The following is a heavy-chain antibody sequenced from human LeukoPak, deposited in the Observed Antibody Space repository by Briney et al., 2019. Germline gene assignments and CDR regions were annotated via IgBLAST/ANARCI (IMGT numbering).Heavy chain of an antibody. J-gene: IGHJ4*02. CDR1: GYTFTSCD. D-gene: IGHD6-19*01. V-gene: IGHV1-8*01. CDR3: ARGLSRVWLVRGRARDFDY. Sequence: ASVKVSCKASGYTFTSCDINWVRQATGQGLEWMGWMNPNSGNTGYAQKFQGRVTMTGNTSISTAYMELSGLRSEDTAVYYCARGLSRVWLVRGRARDFDYWGQGTLVTVSS. CDR2: MNPNSGNT.